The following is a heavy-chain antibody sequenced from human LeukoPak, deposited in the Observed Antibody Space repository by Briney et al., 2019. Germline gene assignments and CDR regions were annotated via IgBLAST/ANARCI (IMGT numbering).Heavy chain of an antibody. J-gene: IGHJ4*02. V-gene: IGHV3-15*07. Sequence: GGSLRLSCAASGFTFSNSAMNWVRQAPGKGLEWVGRIKSKTDGGTTDYAAPVTGRFTIPRDDSKNTLYLQMISLKTEDTAVYYCTTAYDFWSDYDDYWGQGTLVTVSS. CDR2: IKSKTDGGTT. D-gene: IGHD3-3*01. CDR1: GFTFSNSA. CDR3: TTAYDFWSDYDDY.